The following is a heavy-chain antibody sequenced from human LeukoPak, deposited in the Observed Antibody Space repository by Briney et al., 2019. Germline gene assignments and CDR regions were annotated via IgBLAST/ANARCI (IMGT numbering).Heavy chain of an antibody. CDR3: ARHDSIVGGNWFDP. Sequence: SETLSLTCSVSGGTISSYNWSWIRQPPGKGLEWIGYIYYSGSTNYNPSLKSRVTVLLDTSKNQFSLKLSSVTAADTAVYYRARHDSIVGGNWFDPWGQGTLVTVSS. CDR2: IYYSGST. CDR1: GGTISSYN. V-gene: IGHV4-59*08. J-gene: IGHJ5*02. D-gene: IGHD1-26*01.